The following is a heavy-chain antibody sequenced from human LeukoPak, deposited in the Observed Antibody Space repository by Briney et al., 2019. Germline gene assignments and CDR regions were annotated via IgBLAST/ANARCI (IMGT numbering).Heavy chain of an antibody. CDR3: AKEAIPHLNSDSWVEY. CDR1: GFTFSTYA. CDR2: ISGGSGLK. D-gene: IGHD1-1*01. Sequence: PGGSLRLSCVASGFTFSTYAMTWVRQAPGKGLEWVSAISGGSGLKYYGDSVKGRFTVSRDNSKNTQYLQMNSLRAEDTAVYYCAKEAIPHLNSDSWVEYWGRGTMVTVSS. V-gene: IGHV3-23*01. J-gene: IGHJ4*02.